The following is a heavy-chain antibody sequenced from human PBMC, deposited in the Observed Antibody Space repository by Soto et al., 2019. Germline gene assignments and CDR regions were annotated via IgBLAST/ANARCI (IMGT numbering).Heavy chain of an antibody. CDR2: IYPGDSDT. J-gene: IGHJ3*02. D-gene: IGHD2-21*02. CDR3: ARAVGGYCGGDCYSGDAFDI. Sequence: GESLKISCKGSGYSFTSYWIGWVRQMPGKGLEWMEIIYPGDSDTRYSPSFQGQVTISADKSISTAYLQWSSLKASDTAMYYCARAVGGYCGGDCYSGDAFDIWGQGTMVTVSS. V-gene: IGHV5-51*01. CDR1: GYSFTSYW.